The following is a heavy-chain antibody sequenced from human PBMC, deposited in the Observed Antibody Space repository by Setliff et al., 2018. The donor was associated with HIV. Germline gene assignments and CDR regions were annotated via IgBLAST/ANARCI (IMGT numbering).Heavy chain of an antibody. CDR1: GGSISSYY. J-gene: IGHJ6*02. V-gene: IGHV4-4*07. D-gene: IGHD5-12*01. Sequence: LSLTCTVSGGSISSYYWSWIRQPPGKGLEWIGRLYTSGSTNYNPSLKSRVTMSVDTSKNQFSLKVRYVTAADTAIYYCAREIWGQVAHVPYGMDVWGQGTTVTVSS. CDR3: AREIWGQVAHVPYGMDV. CDR2: LYTSGST.